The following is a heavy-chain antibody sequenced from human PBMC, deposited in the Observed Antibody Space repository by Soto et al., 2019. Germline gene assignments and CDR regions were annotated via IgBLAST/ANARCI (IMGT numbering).Heavy chain of an antibody. Sequence: GGSLRLCCAVCGFSFRSSPMSWVRRAAGKGLEWVSAISGSGGSKYYPDSVKGRFTIFRDNSKNSLYQQMDSLRAEDTAVYYCAKGLYVSGWYLDYWGQGTLVTVSS. CDR1: GFSFRSSP. D-gene: IGHD6-19*01. J-gene: IGHJ4*02. CDR2: ISGSGGSK. V-gene: IGHV3-23*01. CDR3: AKGLYVSGWYLDY.